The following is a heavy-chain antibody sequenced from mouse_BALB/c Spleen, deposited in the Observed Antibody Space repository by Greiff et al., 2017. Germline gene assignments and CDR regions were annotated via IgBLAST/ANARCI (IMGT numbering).Heavy chain of an antibody. CDR3: ARYGYYGGGAMDY. J-gene: IGHJ4*01. D-gene: IGHD2-3*01. Sequence: VQGVESGAELAKPGASVKMSCKASGYTFTSYWMHWVKQRPGQGLEWLGYINPSTGYTEYNQKFKDKATLTADKSSSTAYMQLSSLTSEDSAVYYCARYGYYGGGAMDYWGQGTSVTVSS. CDR2: INPSTGYT. V-gene: IGHV1-7*01. CDR1: GYTFTSYW.